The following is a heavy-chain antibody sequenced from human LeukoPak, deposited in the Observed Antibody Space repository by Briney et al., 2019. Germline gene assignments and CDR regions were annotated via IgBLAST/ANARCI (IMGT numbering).Heavy chain of an antibody. CDR3: ARDWGNYDFWSGPLY. CDR2: ISYDGSNK. CDR1: GFTFSSYA. J-gene: IGHJ4*02. D-gene: IGHD3-3*01. Sequence: GRSLRLSCAASGFTFSSYAMHWVRQAPGKGLEWVAVISYDGSNKYYADSVKGRFTISRDNSKNTLYLQMNSLRAEDTAVYYCARDWGNYDFWSGPLYWGQGTLVTVSS. V-gene: IGHV3-30-3*01.